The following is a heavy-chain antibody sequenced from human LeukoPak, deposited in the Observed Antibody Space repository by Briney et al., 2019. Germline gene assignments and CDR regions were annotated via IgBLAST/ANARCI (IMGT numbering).Heavy chain of an antibody. V-gene: IGHV1-2*02. J-gene: IGHJ4*02. CDR2: INPNSGGT. Sequence: ASVKVSCKASGYTLTGYYMHWVRQAPGQGLEWMGWINPNSGGTNYAQKFQGRVTMTRDTSISTAYMELSRLRSDDTAVCYCARDNGDYGDFDYWGQGTLVTVSS. D-gene: IGHD4-17*01. CDR3: ARDNGDYGDFDY. CDR1: GYTLTGYY.